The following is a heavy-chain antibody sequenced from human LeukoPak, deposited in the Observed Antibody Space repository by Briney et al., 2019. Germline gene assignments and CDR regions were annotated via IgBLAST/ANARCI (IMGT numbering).Heavy chain of an antibody. D-gene: IGHD6-25*01. CDR3: ARAKQSGGFDY. Sequence: SQTLSLTCTVSGGSISSGSYYWSWIRQPAGKGLECIGRIYTSGSTNYNPSLKSRVTISVDTSKNQFSLKLSSVTAADTAVYYCARAKQSGGFDYWGQGTLVTVSS. CDR2: IYTSGST. V-gene: IGHV4-61*02. J-gene: IGHJ4*02. CDR1: GGSISSGSYY.